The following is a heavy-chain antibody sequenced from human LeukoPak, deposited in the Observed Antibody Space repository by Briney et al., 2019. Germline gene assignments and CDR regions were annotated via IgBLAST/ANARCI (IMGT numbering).Heavy chain of an antibody. CDR1: GGSISSYY. Sequence: SETLSLTCTVSGGSISSYYWSWIRQPPGKGLEWIGYIYTSGSTNYNPSLKSRVTISVDTSKNQFSLKLSSVTAADTAVYYCARRPSSGWDYFDYWGQGTLVTVSS. CDR3: ARRPSSGWDYFDY. CDR2: IYTSGST. D-gene: IGHD6-19*01. J-gene: IGHJ4*02. V-gene: IGHV4-4*09.